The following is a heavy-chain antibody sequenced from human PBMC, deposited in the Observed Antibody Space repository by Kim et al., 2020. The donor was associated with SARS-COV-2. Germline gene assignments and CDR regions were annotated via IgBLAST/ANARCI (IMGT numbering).Heavy chain of an antibody. D-gene: IGHD3-22*01. CDR3: ARDPRGYPDC. CDR2: ISRSGSTI. CDR1: GFTFSSYG. V-gene: IGHV3-48*02. J-gene: IGHJ4*02. Sequence: GGSLRLSCAASGFTFSSYGMNWVRQAPGKGLEWVSYISRSGSTIYYADSVKGRFTISRDNAKNSLYLQMNSLRDEDTAVYYCARDPRGYPDCWGQGTLVTVSS.